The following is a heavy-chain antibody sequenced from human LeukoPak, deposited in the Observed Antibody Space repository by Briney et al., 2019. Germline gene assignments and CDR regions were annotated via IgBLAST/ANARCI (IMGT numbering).Heavy chain of an antibody. CDR2: IYPGDPDT. CDR1: GYSFTSYW. Sequence: RGESLKISCKGSGYSFTSYWIGWVRQMPGKGLEWMGIIYPGDPDTRYSPSFQGQVTISADKSISTAYLQWSSLKASDTAMYYCARQMVEMATDFDYWGQGTLVTVSS. J-gene: IGHJ4*02. CDR3: ARQMVEMATDFDY. D-gene: IGHD5-24*01. V-gene: IGHV5-51*01.